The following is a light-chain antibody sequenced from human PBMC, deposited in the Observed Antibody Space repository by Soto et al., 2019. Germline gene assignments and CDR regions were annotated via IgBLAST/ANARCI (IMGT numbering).Light chain of an antibody. J-gene: IGLJ1*01. V-gene: IGLV2-14*01. Sequence: SALTQPASVSGSPRQAITIACTGASSDGGVYTYVSWYQQHPGKAPNLIIYEVNNRPSGVSHRFSGSKSGNTASLTISGLRAEDEADYYCSSYTSSSTLSIFGTG. CDR1: SSDGGVYTY. CDR3: SSYTSSSTLSI. CDR2: EVN.